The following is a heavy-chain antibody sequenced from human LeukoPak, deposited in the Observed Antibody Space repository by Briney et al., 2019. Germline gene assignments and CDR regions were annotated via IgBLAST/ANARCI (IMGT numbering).Heavy chain of an antibody. D-gene: IGHD4-4*01. CDR1: GVPISSGGYY. CDR3: ARANYDAVDI. J-gene: IGHJ3*02. CDR2: IYYSGST. V-gene: IGHV4-31*03. Sequence: SDTLSLTRTVSGVPISSGGYYWSWLRQHPGKGLEWIGYIYYSGSTYYNPSLKSRVTISVDTSKNQLSLKLSSVTAADTAVYYCARANYDAVDIWGQGTMVTVSS.